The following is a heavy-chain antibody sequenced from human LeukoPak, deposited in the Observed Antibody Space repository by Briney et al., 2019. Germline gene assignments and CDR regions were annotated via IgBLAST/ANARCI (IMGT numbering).Heavy chain of an antibody. J-gene: IGHJ2*01. V-gene: IGHV4-39*01. CDR3: ARSGVRWSWYFDL. CDR2: IYYSGST. D-gene: IGHD5-24*01. CDR1: GGSISSSSYY. Sequence: PSETLSLTCTVSGGSISSSSYYWGWIRQPPGRGPKWIGSIYYSGSTYYNPSLKSRVAISVDTSKNQCSLKLSSVTAADTAVYYCARSGVRWSWYFDLWGRGTLVTVSS.